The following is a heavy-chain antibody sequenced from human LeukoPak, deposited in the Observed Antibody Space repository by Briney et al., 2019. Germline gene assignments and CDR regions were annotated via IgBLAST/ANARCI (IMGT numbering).Heavy chain of an antibody. Sequence: SETLSLTCAVYGGSFSGYYWSWIRQPPGKGLEWIGEINHSGSTNYNPSLKSRVTISVDTSKNQFSLKLSSVTAADTAVYYCARHDIVPAAMGSYYFDYWGQGTLVTVSS. CDR1: GGSFSGYY. J-gene: IGHJ4*02. D-gene: IGHD2-2*01. V-gene: IGHV4-34*01. CDR3: ARHDIVPAAMGSYYFDY. CDR2: INHSGST.